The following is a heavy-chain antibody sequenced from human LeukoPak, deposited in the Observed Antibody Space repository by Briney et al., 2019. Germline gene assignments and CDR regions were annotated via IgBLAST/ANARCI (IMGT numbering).Heavy chain of an antibody. D-gene: IGHD4-17*01. V-gene: IGHV4-4*07. CDR1: GGSIGSYY. J-gene: IGHJ3*02. Sequence: PSETLSLTCTVSGGSIGSYYWSWIRQPAGKGLEWIGRIYTSGSTNYNPSLKSRVTMSVDTSKNQFSLKLSSVTAADTAVYYCAREGTTATGPPDDAFDIWGQGTMVTVSS. CDR2: IYTSGST. CDR3: AREGTTATGPPDDAFDI.